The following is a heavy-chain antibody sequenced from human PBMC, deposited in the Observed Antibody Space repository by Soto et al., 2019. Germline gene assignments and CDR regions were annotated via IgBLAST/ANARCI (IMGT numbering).Heavy chain of an antibody. CDR2: ISYDESNK. CDR1: GFTFSSYG. J-gene: IGHJ4*02. D-gene: IGHD1-26*01. CDR3: AKATGSYYVLDY. V-gene: IGHV3-30*18. Sequence: QVQLVESGGGVVQPGRSLRLSCAASGFTFSSYGMHWVRQAPGKGLEWVAVISYDESNKYYADSVKGRFTISRDNSKNTLYLQMTSLRAEDTAVYYCAKATGSYYVLDYWGQGTLVTVSS.